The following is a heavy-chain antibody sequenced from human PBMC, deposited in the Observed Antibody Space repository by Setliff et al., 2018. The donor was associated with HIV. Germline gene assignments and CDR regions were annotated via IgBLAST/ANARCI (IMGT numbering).Heavy chain of an antibody. V-gene: IGHV4-31*03. CDR3: ARRPSPYYYYDSSGYSGGNVDY. CDR2: IYYSGTT. CDR1: GGSLDGYY. D-gene: IGHD3-22*01. J-gene: IGHJ4*02. Sequence: SETLSLTCTVYGGSLDGYYWSWIRQHPGKGLEWIGFIYYSGTTYYNPSLKSRVTISVDTSKNQFSLKLSSLTAADTAVYYCARRPSPYYYYDSSGYSGGNVDYWGQGTLVTVSS.